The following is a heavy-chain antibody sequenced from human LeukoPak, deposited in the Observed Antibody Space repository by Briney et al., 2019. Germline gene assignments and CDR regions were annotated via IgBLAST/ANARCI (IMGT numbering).Heavy chain of an antibody. Sequence: KPSETLSLTCAVSGGSISNSNWWSWVRQPPGKGLEWIGEVFHSGSTNYNPSLKSRVTVSVDKSKNQFSLKLNSVTAADTAVYYCARGRNGWYSWFDYWGQGTLVTVSS. CDR2: VFHSGST. D-gene: IGHD6-19*01. CDR3: ARGRNGWYSWFDY. CDR1: GGSISNSNW. J-gene: IGHJ4*02. V-gene: IGHV4-4*02.